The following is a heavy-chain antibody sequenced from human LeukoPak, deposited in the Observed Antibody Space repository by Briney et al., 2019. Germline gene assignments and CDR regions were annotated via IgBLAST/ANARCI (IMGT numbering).Heavy chain of an antibody. CDR3: ARDAWGSGYPNFDY. CDR1: GYTFTSYA. CDR2: INAGNGNT. V-gene: IGHV1-3*01. J-gene: IGHJ4*02. D-gene: IGHD3-22*01. Sequence: GASVKVSCKASGYTFTSYAMHWVRQAPGQRLEWMGWINAGNGNTKYSQKSQGRVTITRDTSASTAYMELSSLRSEDTAVYYCARDAWGSGYPNFDYWGQGTLVTVSS.